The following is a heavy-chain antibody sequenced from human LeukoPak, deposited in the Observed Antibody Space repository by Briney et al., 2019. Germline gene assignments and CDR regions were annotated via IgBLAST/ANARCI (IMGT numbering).Heavy chain of an antibody. CDR2: INSDGSST. CDR1: GFTFSSYW. D-gene: IGHD4-23*01. V-gene: IGHV3-74*01. Sequence: GGSLTLSCAASGFTFSSYWMHWVRQAPGKGLVWVSRINSDGSSTSYPAFLKGRTTIFRDTAKNTLYVQINGLRAGDTAVYYCARGGGGKDFDYWGQGTLVTVSS. J-gene: IGHJ4*02. CDR3: ARGGGGKDFDY.